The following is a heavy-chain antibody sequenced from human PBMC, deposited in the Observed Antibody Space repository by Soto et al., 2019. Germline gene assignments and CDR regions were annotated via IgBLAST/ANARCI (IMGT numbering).Heavy chain of an antibody. Sequence: GGSLRLSCAASGFTSSLYSMIWVRQAPGKGLEWVSSISSSSSYIYYADSMKGRFTLSRDNAQNSLYLQMNSLRVDDTAVYYCVRARATDSRPDYWGQGTLVTVSS. CDR2: ISSSSSYI. CDR3: VRARATDSRPDY. CDR1: GFTSSLYS. J-gene: IGHJ4*02. V-gene: IGHV3-21*01. D-gene: IGHD3-22*01.